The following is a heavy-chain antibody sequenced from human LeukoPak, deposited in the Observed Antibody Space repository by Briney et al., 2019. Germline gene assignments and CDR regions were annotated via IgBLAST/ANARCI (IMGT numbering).Heavy chain of an antibody. CDR2: ISSSSSPI. D-gene: IGHD3-10*01. V-gene: IGHV3-48*04. J-gene: IGHJ4*02. CDR1: GFTFSSYG. Sequence: GGSLRLSCAASGFTFSSYGMNWVRQAPGKGLERVAYISSSSSPIYYAESVKGRFTISRDNAKNSLYLQMNSLRAEDTAGYYCATVPYGSGIDYWGQGTLVTVSS. CDR3: ATVPYGSGIDY.